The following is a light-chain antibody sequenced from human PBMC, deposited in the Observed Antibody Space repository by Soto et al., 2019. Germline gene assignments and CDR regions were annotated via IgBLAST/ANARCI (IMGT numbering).Light chain of an antibody. CDR1: QGITSY. CDR2: ASS. V-gene: IGKV1-16*02. CDR3: QQYSGFPLT. Sequence: IQVTQSPSSLSASVGDRVTITCRASQGITSYLAWFQQKPGKAPKSLIYASSSLQSGVPSKFSGSGSGTDFTLTISSLQPEDSATYYCQQYSGFPLTFGGGTKVEIK. J-gene: IGKJ4*01.